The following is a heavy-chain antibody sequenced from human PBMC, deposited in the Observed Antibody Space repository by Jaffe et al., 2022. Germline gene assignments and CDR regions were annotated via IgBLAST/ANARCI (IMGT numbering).Heavy chain of an antibody. Sequence: QVQLQQWGAGLLKPSETLSLTCAVYGGSFSGYYWSWIRQPPGKGLEWIGEINHSGSTNYNPSLKSRVTISVDTSKNQFSLKLSSVTAADTAVYYCARGLLDYYGSGKAPVLHPIGAFDIWGQGTMVTVSS. J-gene: IGHJ3*02. CDR2: INHSGST. CDR1: GGSFSGYY. CDR3: ARGLLDYYGSGKAPVLHPIGAFDI. D-gene: IGHD3-10*01. V-gene: IGHV4-34*01.